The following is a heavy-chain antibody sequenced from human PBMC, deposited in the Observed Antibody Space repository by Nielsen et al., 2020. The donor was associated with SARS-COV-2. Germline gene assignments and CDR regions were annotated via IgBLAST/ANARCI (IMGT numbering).Heavy chain of an antibody. CDR2: IDPDGSDK. V-gene: IGHV3-7*01. J-gene: IGHJ3*01. CDR3: ARDWSRAFDV. Sequence: GESLKISCAASGFTLRDFWMSWVRQAPGKGLEWVADIDPDGSDKVYVDSVKGRFTISRDNAKKSTSLQMNNLRVEDTAVYYCARDWSRAFDVWGQGTMVTVSS. CDR1: GFTLRDFW. D-gene: IGHD2-8*02.